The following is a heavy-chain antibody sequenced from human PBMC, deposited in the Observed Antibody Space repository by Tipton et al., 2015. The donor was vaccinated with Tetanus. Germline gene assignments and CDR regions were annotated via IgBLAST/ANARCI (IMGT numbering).Heavy chain of an antibody. CDR1: GSSITSTTHY. Sequence: TLSLTCTVSGSSITSTTHYWGWIRQAPGKGLEWIGIIYYSGSTYYNASLRSRVTISVDTSKNQFSLQLCSVTAADTAVYYCARQDTLNYYYVGYFHDWGQGTLVTVSS. D-gene: IGHD3-22*01. CDR2: IYYSGST. V-gene: IGHV4-39*01. CDR3: ARQDTLNYYYVGYFHD. J-gene: IGHJ1*01.